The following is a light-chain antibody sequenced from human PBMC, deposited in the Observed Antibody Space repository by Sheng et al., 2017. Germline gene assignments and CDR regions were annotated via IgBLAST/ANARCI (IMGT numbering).Light chain of an antibody. Sequence: TVLTQSPGTLSLSPGERATLSCRASQSVSSNLAWYQQKPGQAPRLLVYGASTRATGIPARFSGRGSGTDFTLTISSLQAEDVAVYYCQQYYSLPATFGQGTKVEIK. CDR2: GAS. V-gene: IGKV3-15*01. CDR1: QSVSSN. CDR3: QQYYSLPAT. J-gene: IGKJ1*01.